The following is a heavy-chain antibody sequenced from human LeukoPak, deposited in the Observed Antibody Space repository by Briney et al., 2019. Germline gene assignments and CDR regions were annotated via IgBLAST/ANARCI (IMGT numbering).Heavy chain of an antibody. V-gene: IGHV4-38-2*02. CDR3: ARPLGYCSSTSCYRDAFDI. CDR1: GYSISSGYY. CDR2: IYHSGST. Sequence: MPSETLCLTCTVSGYSISSGYYWGWIRQPPGKGLEWIGSIYHSGSTYYNPSLKSRVTISVDTSKNQFSLKLSSVTAADTAVYYCARPLGYCSSTSCYRDAFDIWGQGTMVTVSS. J-gene: IGHJ3*02. D-gene: IGHD2-2*01.